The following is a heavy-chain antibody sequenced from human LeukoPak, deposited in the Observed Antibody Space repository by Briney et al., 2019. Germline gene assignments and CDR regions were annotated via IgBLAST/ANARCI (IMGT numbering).Heavy chain of an antibody. J-gene: IGHJ6*02. Sequence: PSETLSLTCTVSGGSIRSSYYYWGWIRQPPGKGLEWIGSIYDSGGTYYNPSLKSRVTISVDTSKNQFSLKLNSVTAADTAVYYCTRDHSYYLGSETSTLDVWGQGTAVTVSS. CDR1: GGSIRSSYYY. CDR3: TRDHSYYLGSETSTLDV. V-gene: IGHV4-39*02. D-gene: IGHD3-10*01. CDR2: IYDSGGT.